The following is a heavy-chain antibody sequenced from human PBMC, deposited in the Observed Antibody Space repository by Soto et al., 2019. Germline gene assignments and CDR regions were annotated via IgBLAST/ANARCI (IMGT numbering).Heavy chain of an antibody. CDR2: INPSGGST. D-gene: IGHD3-22*01. V-gene: IGHV1-46*01. Sequence: ASVKVSCKASGYTFTSYYMHWVRQAPGQGLEWMGIINPSGGSTSYAQKFQGRVTMTRDTSTSTVYMELSSLRSEDTAVYYCARDGQYYYDSSGYYYLGWFDPWGQGTLVTVSS. CDR1: GYTFTSYY. CDR3: ARDGQYYYDSSGYYYLGWFDP. J-gene: IGHJ5*02.